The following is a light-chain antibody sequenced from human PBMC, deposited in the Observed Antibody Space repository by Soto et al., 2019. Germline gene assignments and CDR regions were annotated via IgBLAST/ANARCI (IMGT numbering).Light chain of an antibody. CDR3: QNYDSAPWT. CDR2: TAS. Sequence: DIQMTQSPSTLSAYVGDRVIITCRASRDITDYLAWYQQKPGQVPKLLVYTASTLQSGVPSRFTASGSGTDFTLTITGLQPEDFATYYCQNYDSAPWTFGQGTKVDIK. CDR1: RDITDY. V-gene: IGKV1-27*01. J-gene: IGKJ1*01.